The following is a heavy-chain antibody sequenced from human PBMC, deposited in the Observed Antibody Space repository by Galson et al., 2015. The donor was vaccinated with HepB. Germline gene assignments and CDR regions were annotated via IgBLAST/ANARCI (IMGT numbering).Heavy chain of an antibody. CDR3: AREPPLLDSSGHYDILTGYLS. J-gene: IGHJ4*02. CDR1: GFTFSSYS. D-gene: IGHD3-9*01. CDR2: ISSSSSYI. Sequence: SLRLSCAASGFTFSSYSMNWVRQAPGKGLEWVSSISSSSSYIYYADSVKGRFTISRDNAKNSLYLQMNSLRAEDTAVYYCAREPPLLDSSGHYDILTGYLSWGQGTLVTVSS. V-gene: IGHV3-21*01.